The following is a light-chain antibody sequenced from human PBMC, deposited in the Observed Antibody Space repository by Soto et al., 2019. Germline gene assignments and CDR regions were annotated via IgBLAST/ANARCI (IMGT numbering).Light chain of an antibody. CDR3: QARDSSTPYV. CDR1: KLGDKY. Sequence: SYELTQPPSVSVSPGQTASITCSGDKLGDKYACWYQQKPGQSPVLVIYQDSKRPSGIPERFSGSNSGNTATLTISGTQAMDEADYYCQARDSSTPYVFGTGTKLTFL. CDR2: QDS. J-gene: IGLJ1*01. V-gene: IGLV3-1*01.